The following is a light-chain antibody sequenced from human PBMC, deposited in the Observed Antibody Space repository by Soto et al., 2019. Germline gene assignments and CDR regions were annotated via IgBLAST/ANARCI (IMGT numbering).Light chain of an antibody. V-gene: IGKV3-11*01. CDR3: QQRRNWPT. CDR2: DAS. CDR1: LSVGSY. J-gene: IGKJ2*01. Sequence: EIVLTQSPATLSLSPGESATLSCRASLSVGSYLAWYQQRPGQAPRLLIYDASNRATGIPARFSGSGSGTDFTLTISSLEPEDFAVYYCQQRRNWPTFGQGTKLEIK.